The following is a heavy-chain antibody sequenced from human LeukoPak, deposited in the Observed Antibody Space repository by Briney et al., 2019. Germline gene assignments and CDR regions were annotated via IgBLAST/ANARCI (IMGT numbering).Heavy chain of an antibody. V-gene: IGHV3-15*01. D-gene: IGHD6-19*01. CDR1: GFTFSNAW. CDR3: TRGSGWSSDY. CDR2: IKDKGGGGTI. J-gene: IGHJ4*02. Sequence: GWSLRLSCAASGFTFSNAWMIWVRQAPGKGVEWVGRIKDKGGGGTIDYAAPVKGRFTISRDDSKNTVYLQMNSLTVEDTAVYYCTRGSGWSSDYWGQGTLVTVSS.